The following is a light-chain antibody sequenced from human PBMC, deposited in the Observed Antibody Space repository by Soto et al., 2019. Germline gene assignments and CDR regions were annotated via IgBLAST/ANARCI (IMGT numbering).Light chain of an antibody. CDR2: DAS. CDR1: QSISGW. J-gene: IGKJ5*01. Sequence: IQKTQSPSSLSVSVGDRVTITCRASQSISGWLAWYQQKPGKAPKLLIYDASTLETGVPSRFSGSGAGAEFTLTIRRLQSDDFAAYYCQQHNGYAPITFGQGTRLEIK. CDR3: QQHNGYAPIT. V-gene: IGKV1-5*01.